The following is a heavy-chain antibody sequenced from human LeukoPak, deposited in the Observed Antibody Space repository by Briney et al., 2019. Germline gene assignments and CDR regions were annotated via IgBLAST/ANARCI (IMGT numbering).Heavy chain of an antibody. J-gene: IGHJ6*03. V-gene: IGHV3-11*01. CDR2: VSSTGRTI. CDR3: ARVPTAVTTTFYLDV. D-gene: IGHD4-17*01. CDR1: GFTFSDYY. Sequence: GGSLRLSCAASGFTFSDYYMSWIRQAPGKGLEWTSYVSSTGRTIYYAVSVKGGFTISRDNAKNSLYLQLNSLRAEDTALYYCARVPTAVTTTFYLDVWGKGTTVTVSS.